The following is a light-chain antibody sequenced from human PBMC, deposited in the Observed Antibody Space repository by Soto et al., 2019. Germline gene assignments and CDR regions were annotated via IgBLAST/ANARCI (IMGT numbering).Light chain of an antibody. CDR1: ASNIGTFY. CDR3: TSWDDNLSAVV. V-gene: IGLV1-47*02. Sequence: QSVLTQPPSASATPGQGVTVSCSGSASNIGTFYVSWYQHLPGTAPKLLIYADNQRPSGVPDRFSGSKSGTSASLAISGLRSGDEADYYCTSWDDNLSAVVFGGGTKVTAL. J-gene: IGLJ2*01. CDR2: ADN.